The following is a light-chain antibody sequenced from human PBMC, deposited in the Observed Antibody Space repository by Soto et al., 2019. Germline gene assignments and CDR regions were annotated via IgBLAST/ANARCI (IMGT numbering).Light chain of an antibody. V-gene: IGLV2-11*01. CDR2: DVS. Sequence: QSVLTQPPSVSGSPGQSVTISCTGTSSDVGGYNYVSWYQQHPGNAPKLMIYDVSKRPSGVPDRFSGSKSANTASLTISGLQAEDEADYYCCSYAGTYTLVFGGGTKLTVL. CDR1: SSDVGGYNY. J-gene: IGLJ2*01. CDR3: CSYAGTYTLV.